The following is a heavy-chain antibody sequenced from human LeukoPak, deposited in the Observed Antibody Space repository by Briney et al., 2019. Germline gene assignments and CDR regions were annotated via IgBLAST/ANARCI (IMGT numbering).Heavy chain of an antibody. V-gene: IGHV3-21*01. J-gene: IGHJ3*02. CDR1: GFTFSSYS. D-gene: IGHD1/OR15-1a*01. CDR2: IRSSSSYI. Sequence: GGSLRLSCAASGFTFSSYSMDWVRQAPGKGLEWVSSIRSSSSYIYYADSLMGRFTISRDNAKNSLYLQMNSLRAEDTAVYYCARVRQQSTYDAFDIWGQGTMVTVSS. CDR3: ARVRQQSTYDAFDI.